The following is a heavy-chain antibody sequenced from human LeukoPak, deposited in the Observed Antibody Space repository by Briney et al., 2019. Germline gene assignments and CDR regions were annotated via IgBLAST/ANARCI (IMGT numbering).Heavy chain of an antibody. J-gene: IGHJ3*02. V-gene: IGHV3-21*01. CDR1: GFTFSSSA. CDR3: ARARSAIVVAYDAFDI. CDR2: ISSSSSCI. Sequence: GGSLRLSCAASGFTFSSSAMSWVRQTPEKGLEWVSSISSSSSCIYYADSVKGRFTISRDNAKNSLYLQMNSLRAEDTAVYYCARARSAIVVAYDAFDIWGQGTMVTVSS. D-gene: IGHD3-22*01.